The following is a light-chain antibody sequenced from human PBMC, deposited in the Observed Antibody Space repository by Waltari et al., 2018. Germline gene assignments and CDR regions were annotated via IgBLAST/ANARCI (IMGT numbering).Light chain of an antibody. CDR2: DVK. V-gene: IGLV2-14*03. J-gene: IGLJ2*01. CDR3: SSYAVTATLL. Sequence: QSVLTQPASVSGSPGQSITISCTGTRGDVGGYDYVSWYQQQPGNATKLMIYDVKNRPSGVSNRCSGSKSGDTASLTISGLQAEDEADYYCSSYAVTATLLFGGGTTLTVL. CDR1: RGDVGGYDY.